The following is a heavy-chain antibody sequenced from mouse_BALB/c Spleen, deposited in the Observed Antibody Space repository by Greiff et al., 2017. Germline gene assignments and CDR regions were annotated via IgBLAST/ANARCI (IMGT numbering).Heavy chain of an antibody. J-gene: IGHJ1*01. D-gene: IGHD1-1*01. Sequence: EGQLQQSGPSLVKPSQTLSLTCSVTGDSITSGYWNWIRKFPGNKLEYMGYISYSGSTYYNPSLKSRISITRDTSKNQYYLQLNSVTTEDTATYYCARDYYGSSWYFDVWGAGTTVTVSS. CDR2: ISYSGST. CDR1: GDSITSGY. CDR3: ARDYYGSSWYFDV. V-gene: IGHV3-8*02.